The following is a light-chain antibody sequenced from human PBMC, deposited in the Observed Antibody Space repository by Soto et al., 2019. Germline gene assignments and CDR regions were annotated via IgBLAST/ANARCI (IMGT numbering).Light chain of an antibody. J-gene: IGLJ2*01. Sequence: QSALTQPASVSGSPGQSITISCTGTSSDVGSYNLVSWYQQHPGKAPKLMIYEGSKRPSGVSNRFSGSKSGNTAVLTISGRQAEDEADYYCCSYAGSSTLVFGGGTKVTVL. CDR2: EGS. V-gene: IGLV2-23*03. CDR3: CSYAGSSTLV. CDR1: SSDVGSYNL.